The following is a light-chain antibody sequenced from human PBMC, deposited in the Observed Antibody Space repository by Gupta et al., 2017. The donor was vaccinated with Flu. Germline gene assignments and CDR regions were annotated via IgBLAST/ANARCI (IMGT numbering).Light chain of an antibody. Sequence: VALGKPASISCSSSQRRGDSDGNTVLNWFQQTAGQAPRRLIYMGSHWRYGVPDSFSGSGSGTDFTLKISSVEAEDVGAYSCRQGQQCPWAFGEGTKVEIK. CDR1: QRRGDSDGNTV. V-gene: IGKV2D-30*01. CDR2: MGS. CDR3: RQGQQCPWA. J-gene: IGKJ4*02.